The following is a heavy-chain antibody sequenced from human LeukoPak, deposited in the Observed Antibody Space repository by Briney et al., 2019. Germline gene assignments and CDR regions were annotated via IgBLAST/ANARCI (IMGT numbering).Heavy chain of an antibody. V-gene: IGHV1-69*13. CDR2: IIPIFGTA. CDR1: GGTFISYA. D-gene: IGHD2-15*01. CDR3: ARDPGGYCSGGSCYPGGGYFDY. Sequence: SVKVSCKASGGTFISYAISWVRQAPGQGLEWMGGIIPIFGTANYAQKFQGRVTITADESTSTAYMELSSLRSEDTAVYYCARDPGGYCSGGSCYPGGGYFDYWGQGTLVTVSS. J-gene: IGHJ4*01.